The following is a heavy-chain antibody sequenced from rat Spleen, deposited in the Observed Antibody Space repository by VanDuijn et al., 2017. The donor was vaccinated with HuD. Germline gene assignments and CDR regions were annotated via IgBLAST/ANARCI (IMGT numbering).Heavy chain of an antibody. CDR3: ATDPSYYYSGDGVMDA. V-gene: IGHV5-19*01. CDR2: ISPSGGST. Sequence: EVQLVESGGGLVQPGRSLKLSCAASGFTFSNYGMHWIRQAPTKGLEWVASISPSGGSTYYRDSVKGRFTISRDNAKSTLYLQMDSLRSEDTATYYCATDPSYYYSGDGVMDAWGQGASVTVS. D-gene: IGHD1-1*01. CDR1: GFTFSNYG. J-gene: IGHJ4*01.